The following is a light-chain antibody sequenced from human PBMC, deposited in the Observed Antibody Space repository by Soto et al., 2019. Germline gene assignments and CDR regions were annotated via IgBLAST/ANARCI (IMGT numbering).Light chain of an antibody. CDR2: DVS. Sequence: QSVLTQPASVSGSPGQSITISCTGTSSDVGGYNSVSWYQHHPGKAPKLMIYDVSNRSSGVSSRFSGSKSDNTASLTISGLQAEDEADYYCKSYTSRSTYVFGTGTKGTVL. J-gene: IGLJ1*01. CDR1: SSDVGGYNS. V-gene: IGLV2-14*03. CDR3: KSYTSRSTYV.